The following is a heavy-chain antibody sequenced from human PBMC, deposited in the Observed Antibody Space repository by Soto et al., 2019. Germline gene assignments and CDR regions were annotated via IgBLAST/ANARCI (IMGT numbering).Heavy chain of an antibody. CDR1: GFTFSSYG. CDR2: IWYDGSNK. D-gene: IGHD5-12*01. V-gene: IGHV3-30*02. J-gene: IGHJ4*02. Sequence: GGSLRLSCAASGFTFSSYGMHWVRQAPGKGLKWVAVIWYDGSNKYYADSVKGRFTISRDNSKNTLYLQMNSLRAEDTAVYYCAKDLSAMVATIVDYWGQGTLVTVSS. CDR3: AKDLSAMVATIVDY.